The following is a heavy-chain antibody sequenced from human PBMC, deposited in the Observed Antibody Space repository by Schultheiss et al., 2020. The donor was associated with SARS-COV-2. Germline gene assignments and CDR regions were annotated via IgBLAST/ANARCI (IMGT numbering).Heavy chain of an antibody. CDR1: GFSLRTSGVG. CDR3: AHIMITFGGVIADDAFDI. J-gene: IGHJ3*02. Sequence: SGPTLVKPTQTLTLTCTFSGFSLRTSGVGVGWIRQPPGKALEWLAIIYWDDDKRYSPYLKSRLTITKDTSRNQVVLTMTNMDPVDTATYYCAHIMITFGGVIADDAFDIWGQGTMVTVSS. D-gene: IGHD3-16*02. V-gene: IGHV2-5*02. CDR2: IYWDDDK.